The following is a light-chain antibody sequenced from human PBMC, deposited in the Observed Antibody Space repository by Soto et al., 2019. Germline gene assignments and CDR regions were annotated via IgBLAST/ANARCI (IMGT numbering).Light chain of an antibody. V-gene: IGKV3-20*01. J-gene: IGKJ2*01. CDR3: QQYGSSPYT. CDR2: RAS. Sequence: EIVLTQSPGTLSLSPGERATLYCRASQRVSTSSLAWYQQKPGQAPRLLIYRASNRATGIPDRVSASGSGADFTLSISRLEPEDFAMYYCQQYGSSPYTFGQGTKLAIK. CDR1: QRVSTSS.